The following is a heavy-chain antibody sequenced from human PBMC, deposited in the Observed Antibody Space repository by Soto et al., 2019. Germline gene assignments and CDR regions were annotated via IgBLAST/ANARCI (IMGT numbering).Heavy chain of an antibody. V-gene: IGHV3-7*01. Sequence: PVGSLRLCCAASEFTFDKYYMTWVRQAPGKGPEWVANIKPDGSEQYYVDSVKGRFTISRDNANNSLYLQMNSLRAEDTAVYFCARGNWNYYYGFDVWGQGTTVTVSS. CDR3: ARGNWNYYYGFDV. D-gene: IGHD1-20*01. J-gene: IGHJ6*02. CDR1: EFTFDKYY. CDR2: IKPDGSEQ.